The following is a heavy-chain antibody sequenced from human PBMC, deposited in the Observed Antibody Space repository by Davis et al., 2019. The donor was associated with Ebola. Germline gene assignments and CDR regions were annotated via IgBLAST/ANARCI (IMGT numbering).Heavy chain of an antibody. CDR1: GFTFSNYD. D-gene: IGHD5-12*01. V-gene: IGHV3-30*02. CDR3: ARDYSGYDFFDY. Sequence: PGGSLRLSCAASGFTFSNYDMHWVRQAPGRGLEWVAFIRYDGSNKYYADSVKGRFTISRDNSKTRLYLQMNSLRAEDTAVYYCARDYSGYDFFDYWGQGTLVTVSS. CDR2: IRYDGSNK. J-gene: IGHJ4*02.